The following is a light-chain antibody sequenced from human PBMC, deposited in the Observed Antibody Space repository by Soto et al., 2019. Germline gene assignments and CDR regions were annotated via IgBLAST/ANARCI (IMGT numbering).Light chain of an antibody. J-gene: IGLJ7*01. CDR3: CSYAGVRGAV. V-gene: IGLV2-23*02. Sequence: QSALTQPVSVSGSPGQSVTISCTGTSSDVGYYNLVAWYQQHPGKAPKVLIYEVYKRPSGVSDRFSGSKSGNTASLTISGLQAEDEAAYYCCSYAGVRGAVFGGGTQRTVL. CDR2: EVY. CDR1: SSDVGYYNL.